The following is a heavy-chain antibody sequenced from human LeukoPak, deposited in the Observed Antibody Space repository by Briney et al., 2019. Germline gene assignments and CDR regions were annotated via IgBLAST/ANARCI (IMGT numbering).Heavy chain of an antibody. CDR1: GFTFSSYW. Sequence: GGSLRLSCAASGFTFSSYWMTWVRQAPGKGLEWVANMKQDGSEKYYVASVKGRFTISRDNAKNSLFLQMNSLRAEDTAVYYCAREGVGASTHAFDIWGQGTMVTVSS. D-gene: IGHD1-26*01. V-gene: IGHV3-7*01. CDR2: MKQDGSEK. CDR3: AREGVGASTHAFDI. J-gene: IGHJ3*02.